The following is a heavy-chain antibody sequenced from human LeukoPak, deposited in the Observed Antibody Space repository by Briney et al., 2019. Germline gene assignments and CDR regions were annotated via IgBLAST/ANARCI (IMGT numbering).Heavy chain of an antibody. J-gene: IGHJ4*02. CDR1: GYTFTSYG. D-gene: IGHD3-9*01. CDR3: ARSYNILNGYHLDY. V-gene: IGHV1-2*02. CDR2: INPNSGGT. Sequence: GASVKVSCKASGYTFTSYGISWVRQAPGQGLEWMGWINPNSGGTNYAQKFKGRVTMTRDTSISTAYMELSRLRSDDTAVYYCARSYNILNGYHLDYWGQGTLVTVSS.